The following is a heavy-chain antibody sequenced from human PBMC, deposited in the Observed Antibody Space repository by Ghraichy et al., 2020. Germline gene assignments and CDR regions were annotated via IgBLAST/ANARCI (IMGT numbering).Heavy chain of an antibody. CDR2: INAGNGNT. CDR3: ARDGRWLRLKGLYYYYYMDV. CDR1: GYTFTSYA. Sequence: ASVKVSCKASGYTFTSYAMHWVRQAPGQRLEWMGWINAGNGNTKYSQKFQGRVTITRDTSASTAYMELSSLRSEDTAVYYCARDGRWLRLKGLYYYYYMDVWGKGTTVTVSS. V-gene: IGHV1-3*01. J-gene: IGHJ6*03. D-gene: IGHD5-12*01.